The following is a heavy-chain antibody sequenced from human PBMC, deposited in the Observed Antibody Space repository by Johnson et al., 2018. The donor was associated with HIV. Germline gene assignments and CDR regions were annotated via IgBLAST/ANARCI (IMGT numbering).Heavy chain of an antibody. Sequence: VQLVESGGGVVRPGGSLRLSCEASGFIFDDYGMSWVRQAPGKGLEWVSGINWNRGSTGYADSVKGRFTISRDNAKNSLYLQMNSLRAEDTAVYYCAKAEMTTVSRGAFDIWGQGTMVTVSS. D-gene: IGHD4-17*01. V-gene: IGHV3-20*04. CDR1: GFIFDDYG. CDR3: AKAEMTTVSRGAFDI. CDR2: INWNRGST. J-gene: IGHJ3*02.